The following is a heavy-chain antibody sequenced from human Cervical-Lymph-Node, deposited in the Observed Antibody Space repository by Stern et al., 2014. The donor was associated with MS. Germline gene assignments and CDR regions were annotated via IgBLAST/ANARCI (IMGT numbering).Heavy chain of an antibody. D-gene: IGHD6-6*01. CDR2: INTNTGNP. V-gene: IGHV7-4-1*02. J-gene: IGHJ3*01. Sequence: QVQLVQSGSELKEPGASVKISCKTSGYTFTTYAMNWVRQAPGQGLELMGWINTNTGNPTYAQGFTGRFVFSLDTSVSTAYLQIRSLRPEDAAVYYCSRGAIGARPRVYGFDFWGQGTTVTVST. CDR1: GYTFTTYA. CDR3: SRGAIGARPRVYGFDF.